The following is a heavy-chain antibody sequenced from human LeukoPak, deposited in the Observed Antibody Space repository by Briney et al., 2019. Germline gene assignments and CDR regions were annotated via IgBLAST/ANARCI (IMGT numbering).Heavy chain of an antibody. J-gene: IGHJ5*02. CDR1: GFTFSSYS. CDR3: ARDLAFSITMIVGNWFDP. Sequence: GGSLRLSCAASGFTFSSYSMNWVRQAPGKGLEWVSSISSSSSYIYYADSVKGRFTISRDNAKNSLYLQMNSLRAEDTAVYYCARDLAFSITMIVGNWFDPWGQGTLVTVSS. V-gene: IGHV3-21*01. CDR2: ISSSSSYI. D-gene: IGHD3-22*01.